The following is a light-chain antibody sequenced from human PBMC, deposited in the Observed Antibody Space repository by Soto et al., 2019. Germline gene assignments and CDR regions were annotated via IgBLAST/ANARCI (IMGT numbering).Light chain of an antibody. J-gene: IGLJ3*02. CDR2: SNT. V-gene: IGLV1-44*01. CDR1: DSNIGANT. Sequence: QSVLTQPPSASGTPGQRVSISCSGSDSNIGANTVHWYQQSPGTAPKLLIYSNTQRPSGVPERFSASKSGTPASLAISGLQSEDEADYYCASWDDSLNVVFGGGTQLTVL. CDR3: ASWDDSLNVV.